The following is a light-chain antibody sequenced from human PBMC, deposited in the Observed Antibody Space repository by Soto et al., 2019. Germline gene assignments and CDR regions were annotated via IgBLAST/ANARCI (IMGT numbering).Light chain of an antibody. CDR1: QSVSRK. J-gene: IGKJ1*01. V-gene: IGKV3D-15*01. CDR3: QQYTNWPKT. Sequence: EIGMTQSPATLSVSPGESATLSCRASQSVSRKLDWYQQKPGQAPRLLIYGASTRATGIPERFSGSGSGTEFTLTISSLQSEDFAVYYCQQYTNWPKTFGQGTKVEIK. CDR2: GAS.